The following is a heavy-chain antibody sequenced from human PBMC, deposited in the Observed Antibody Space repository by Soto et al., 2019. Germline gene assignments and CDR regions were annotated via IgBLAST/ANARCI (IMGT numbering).Heavy chain of an antibody. CDR1: GYTFTSYG. Sequence: GASVKVSCKASGYTFTSYGISWVRRAPGQGLEWMGWISAYNGNTNYAQKLQGRVTMTTDTSTSTAYMELRSLRSDDTAVYYCASADSSSPNSGYYGMDVWGQGTTVTVSS. CDR3: ASADSSSPNSGYYGMDV. J-gene: IGHJ6*02. D-gene: IGHD6-13*01. CDR2: ISAYNGNT. V-gene: IGHV1-18*01.